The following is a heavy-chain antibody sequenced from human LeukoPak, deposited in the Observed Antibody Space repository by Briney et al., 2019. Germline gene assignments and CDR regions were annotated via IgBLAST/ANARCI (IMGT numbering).Heavy chain of an antibody. CDR2: INHSGST. Sequence: PSETLSLTCAVYGGSFSGYYWSWIRQPPGKGLERIGEINHSGSTNYNPSLKSRVSVSVDTSKNQFSLKLSSVTAADAAVYYCARSSNNWFDPWGQGTLVTVSS. J-gene: IGHJ5*02. CDR3: ARSSNNWFDP. V-gene: IGHV4-34*01. CDR1: GGSFSGYY.